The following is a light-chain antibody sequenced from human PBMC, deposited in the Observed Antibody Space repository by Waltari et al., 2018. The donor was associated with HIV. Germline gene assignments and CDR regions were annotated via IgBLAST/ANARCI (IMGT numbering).Light chain of an antibody. Sequence: QAAVTQEPSMTVSPGGTIILTCGSSAGPVTSKNYAEWFQQKPGQAPTTLIFDSTKRHSWTPARFLCLFLGDKAVLTLSGALSEDGAFYYCLLFFGATRIFGGGTMVTV. CDR3: LLFFGATRI. CDR2: DST. J-gene: IGLJ2*01. CDR1: AGPVTSKNY. V-gene: IGLV7-46*01.